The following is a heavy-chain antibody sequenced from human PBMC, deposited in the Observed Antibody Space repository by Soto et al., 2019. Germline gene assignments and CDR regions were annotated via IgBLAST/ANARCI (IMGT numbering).Heavy chain of an antibody. J-gene: IGHJ5*02. CDR1: GYSFTSYW. D-gene: IGHD4-17*01. CDR2: IYPGDSDT. CDR3: ARLNPPGATTYTNWFDP. Sequence: GESLKISCKGSGYSFTSYWIGWVRQMPGKGLEWMGIIYPGDSDTRYSPSFQGQVTISADKSISTAYLQWSSLKASDTAMYYCARLNPPGATTYTNWFDPWGQGTLVTVSS. V-gene: IGHV5-51*01.